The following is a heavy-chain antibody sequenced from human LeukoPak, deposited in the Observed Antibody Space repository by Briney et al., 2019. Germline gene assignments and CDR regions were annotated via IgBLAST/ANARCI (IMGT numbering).Heavy chain of an antibody. Sequence: GGSLRLSCVASGFTFNNNWMHWVRQAPGKGLVWVSRINNDGSTTSYADSVKGRFTISRDNAKNTLYLQMNNLRAEDTAVYYCARDLSFGAPYNWFDPWGQGTLVTVSS. CDR3: ARDLSFGAPYNWFDP. CDR1: GFTFNNNW. D-gene: IGHD3-10*01. J-gene: IGHJ5*02. V-gene: IGHV3-74*01. CDR2: INNDGSTT.